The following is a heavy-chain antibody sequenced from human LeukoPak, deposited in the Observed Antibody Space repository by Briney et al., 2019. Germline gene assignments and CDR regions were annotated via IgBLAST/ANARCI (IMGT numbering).Heavy chain of an antibody. CDR2: INHSGST. J-gene: IGHJ4*02. V-gene: IGHV4-34*01. CDR1: GGSFSGYY. D-gene: IGHD3-9*01. CDR3: ARGTTRYFDWLLVPFDY. Sequence: SETLSLTCAVYGGSFSGYYWSWIRQPPGKGLEWIGEINHSGSTNYNPSLKSRVTISVDTSKNQFSLKLSSVTAADTAVYYCARGTTRYFDWLLVPFDYWGQGTLVTVSS.